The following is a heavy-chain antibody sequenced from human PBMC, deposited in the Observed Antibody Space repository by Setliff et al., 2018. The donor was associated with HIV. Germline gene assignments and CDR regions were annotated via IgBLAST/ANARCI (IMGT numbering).Heavy chain of an antibody. Sequence: SETLSLTCAVSGGSISSGGYSWSWIRQSPGKGLEWIGYIYHTGNTYYNPSLKSRITISLDRSQNHFSLRLTSVAAADTAIYYCARLDSDNPSSSYWFFDLWVPETLLVTVSS. CDR3: ARLDSDNPSSSYWFFDL. J-gene: IGHJ2*01. V-gene: IGHV4-30-2*06. CDR2: IYHTGNT. CDR1: GGSISSGGYS. D-gene: IGHD5-18*01.